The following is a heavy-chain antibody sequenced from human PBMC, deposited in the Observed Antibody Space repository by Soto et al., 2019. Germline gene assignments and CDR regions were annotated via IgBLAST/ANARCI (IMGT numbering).Heavy chain of an antibody. CDR3: AKDRTSNFWSAYFDS. Sequence: QLVESGGGVVQPGRSLRLSCAASGFTFSSYAMHWVRQAPGKGLEWVAVISYDGNDESYTDSVKGRFTISRDTSKNTLYLQMNSLRPEDTAVYYCAKDRTSNFWSAYFDSWSQGTLIAGTS. V-gene: IGHV3-30-3*01. J-gene: IGHJ4*02. CDR2: ISYDGNDE. D-gene: IGHD3-3*01. CDR1: GFTFSSYA.